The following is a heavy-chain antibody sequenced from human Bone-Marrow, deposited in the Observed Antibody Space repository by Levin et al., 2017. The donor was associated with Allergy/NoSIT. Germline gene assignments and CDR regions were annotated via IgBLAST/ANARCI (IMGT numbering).Heavy chain of an antibody. CDR1: GASISSSGYY. Sequence: SQTLSLTCTVSGASISSSGYYWGWIRQPPGKGLEWIGSIYHSGSTYYNPSLKSRVTISIDTSKNRISLSLTSVTAGDTAVYYCARVLTTVTNANLWGQGTLVTVSS. CDR2: IYHSGST. V-gene: IGHV4-39*01. D-gene: IGHD4-17*01. J-gene: IGHJ4*02. CDR3: ARVLTTVTNANL.